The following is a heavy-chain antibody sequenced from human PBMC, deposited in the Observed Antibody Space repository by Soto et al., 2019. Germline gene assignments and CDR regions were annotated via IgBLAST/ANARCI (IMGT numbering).Heavy chain of an antibody. J-gene: IGHJ4*02. CDR1: GGTFSNYA. CDR3: ARDWRGVYYDASGYLDD. Sequence: QVQLVQSGAEVRKPGSSVKVSCKAYGGTFSNYAVSWVRQAPGQGLEWIGGIIPDSGTAHYAQKFQGRVTITADESTNTAYMELSSLRSEDMAMYYCARDWRGVYYDASGYLDDWGQGTLVNVSA. V-gene: IGHV1-69*12. CDR2: IIPDSGTA. D-gene: IGHD3-22*01.